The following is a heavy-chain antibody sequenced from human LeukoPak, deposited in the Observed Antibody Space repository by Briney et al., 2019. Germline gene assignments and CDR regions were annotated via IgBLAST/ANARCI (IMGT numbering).Heavy chain of an antibody. V-gene: IGHV1-18*01. J-gene: IGHJ6*03. D-gene: IGHD6-13*01. Sequence: SVKFSCKASGYTFTSYGISWVRRAPGQGLEWMGWIIAYNGNTNYAQKLQGRVTMTTDTSTSTAYMELRSLRSDDTAVYYCARTYSSRAGYYYYMDVWGKGTTVTVSS. CDR2: IIAYNGNT. CDR1: GYTFTSYG. CDR3: ARTYSSRAGYYYYMDV.